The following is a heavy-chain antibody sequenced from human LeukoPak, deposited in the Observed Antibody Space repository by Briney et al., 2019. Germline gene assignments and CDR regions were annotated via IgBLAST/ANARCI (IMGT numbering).Heavy chain of an antibody. D-gene: IGHD3-22*01. V-gene: IGHV1-2*02. CDR2: INPNSGVT. Sequence: GASVKVSCKASGYTFTDYYMHWVRQAPGQGLEWMGWINPNSGVTMYAQNFQGRVTMTRDTSVSTAYMDLSRLRSDDTAVYYCARDPGYYDSSGYSFDYWGQGTLVTVSS. CDR1: GYTFTDYY. CDR3: ARDPGYYDSSGYSFDY. J-gene: IGHJ4*02.